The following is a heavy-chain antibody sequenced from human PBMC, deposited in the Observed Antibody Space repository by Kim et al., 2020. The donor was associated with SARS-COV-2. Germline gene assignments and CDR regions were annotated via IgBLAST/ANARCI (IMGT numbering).Heavy chain of an antibody. D-gene: IGHD3-10*01. CDR3: ARDLATYGSGSYYRQYNWFDP. CDR2: IIPIFGTA. CDR1: GGTFSSYA. J-gene: IGHJ5*02. Sequence: SVKVSCKASGGTFSSYAISWVRQAPGQGLEWMGGIIPIFGTANYAQKFQGRVTITADESTSTAYMELSSLRSEDTAVYYCARDLATYGSGSYYRQYNWFDPWGQGTLVTVSS. V-gene: IGHV1-69*13.